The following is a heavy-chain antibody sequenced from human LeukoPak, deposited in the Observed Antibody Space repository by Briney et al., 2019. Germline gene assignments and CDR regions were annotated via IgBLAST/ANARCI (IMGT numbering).Heavy chain of an antibody. CDR1: GGSISSGGYY. Sequence: SQTLSLTCTVSGGSISSGGYYWSWIRQHPGKGLEWIGYIYYSGSTYYNPSLKSRVTISVDTSKNQFSLKLSSVTAADTAVYFCATAGERYYYDSSGYFVLDYWGQGTLVTVSS. V-gene: IGHV4-31*03. CDR3: ATAGERYYYDSSGYFVLDY. J-gene: IGHJ4*02. CDR2: IYYSGST. D-gene: IGHD3-22*01.